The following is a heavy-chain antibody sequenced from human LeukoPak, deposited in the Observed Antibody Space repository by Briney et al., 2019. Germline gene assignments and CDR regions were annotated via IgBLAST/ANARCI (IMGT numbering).Heavy chain of an antibody. CDR3: AKRGVVIRVILVGFHKEAYYFDS. CDR1: GITLSNYG. V-gene: IGHV3-23*01. D-gene: IGHD3-22*01. Sequence: GGSLRLSCAVSGITLSNYGMSWVRQAPGKGREWVAGISGSGGSTNYADSVKGRFTISRDNPKNTLFLQMNSLRAEDTAVYFCAKRGVVIRVILVGFHKEAYYFDSWAGEPWSPSPQ. J-gene: IGHJ4*02. CDR2: ISGSGGST.